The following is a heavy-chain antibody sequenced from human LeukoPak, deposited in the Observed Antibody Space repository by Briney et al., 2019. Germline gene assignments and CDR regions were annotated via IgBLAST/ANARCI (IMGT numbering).Heavy chain of an antibody. Sequence: SETLSLTCAIYSRSFSGYYRNWIRQPPGKGLEWIGEINHSGFTNYNPSLNSRVTMSVDTSKNQFSLNLPSVTAAGPAVYYCAASGWTPGLDYWGQGTPVTVSS. V-gene: IGHV4-34*01. J-gene: IGHJ4*02. CDR2: INHSGFT. CDR1: SRSFSGYY. D-gene: IGHD6-19*01. CDR3: AASGWTPGLDY.